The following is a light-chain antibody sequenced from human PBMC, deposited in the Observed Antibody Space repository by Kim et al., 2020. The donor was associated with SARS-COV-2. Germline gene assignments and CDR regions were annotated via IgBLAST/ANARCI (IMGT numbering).Light chain of an antibody. CDR2: KAS. CDR1: QSISSW. J-gene: IGKJ1*01. CDR3: QQYNSYSST. Sequence: ASVGDRVTITCRASQSISSWLAWYQQKPGKAPKLLIYKASSLESGVPSRFSGSGSGTEFTLTISSLQPDDFATYYCQQYNSYSSTFGQGTKVDIK. V-gene: IGKV1-5*03.